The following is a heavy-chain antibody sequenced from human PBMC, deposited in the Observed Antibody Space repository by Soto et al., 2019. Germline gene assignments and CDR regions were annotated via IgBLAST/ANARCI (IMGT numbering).Heavy chain of an antibody. CDR3: ARSPPHYNFDY. CDR1: GYTFTSYA. J-gene: IGHJ4*02. Sequence: ASVKVSCKASGYTFTSYAMHWVRQAPGQRLEWMGWINAGNGNTKYSQKFQGRVTMTTDTSASTAYMELRSLRSDDTAVYYCARSPPHYNFDYWGQGTLVTVYS. D-gene: IGHD3-10*01. CDR2: INAGNGNT. V-gene: IGHV1-3*01.